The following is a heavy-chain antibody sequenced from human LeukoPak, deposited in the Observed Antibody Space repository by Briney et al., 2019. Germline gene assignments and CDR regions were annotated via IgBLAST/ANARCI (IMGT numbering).Heavy chain of an antibody. Sequence: GESLKISCKDSGYRFTSYWIGWVRQIPGKGLEWSGIIYPGDSDTRYSPSFQGQVTISADKSISTAYLQWSSLKASDTAMYYCARQGPYGDFDYWGQGTLVTVSS. CDR3: ARQGPYGDFDY. CDR1: GYRFTSYW. CDR2: IYPGDSDT. D-gene: IGHD4/OR15-4a*01. V-gene: IGHV5-51*01. J-gene: IGHJ4*02.